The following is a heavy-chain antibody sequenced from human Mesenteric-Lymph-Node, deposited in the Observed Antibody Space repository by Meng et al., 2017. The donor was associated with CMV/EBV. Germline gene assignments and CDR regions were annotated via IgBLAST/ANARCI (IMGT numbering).Heavy chain of an antibody. D-gene: IGHD3-10*01. CDR2: IKQDGSDK. J-gene: IGHJ4*02. V-gene: IGHV3-7*01. CDR1: GFIFPNFA. Sequence: GGSLRLSCAASGFIFPNFAMNWVRQAPGKGLEWVANIKQDGSDKYYVDSVKGRFTISRDNAKNSLSLQMNSLRAEDTAVYYCARKYRGSVDYWGQGTLVTVSS. CDR3: ARKYRGSVDY.